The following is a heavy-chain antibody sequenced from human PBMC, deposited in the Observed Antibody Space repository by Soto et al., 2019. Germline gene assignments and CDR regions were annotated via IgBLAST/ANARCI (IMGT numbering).Heavy chain of an antibody. J-gene: IGHJ5*02. CDR2: INHSGST. V-gene: IGHV4-34*01. CDR1: GGSFSDNY. D-gene: IGHD5-12*01. CDR3: ARGGTWLLRFDP. Sequence: PSETLSLTCAVYGGSFSDNYWSWIRQPPGKGLEWIGEINHSGSTTFNPSLKSRVSISIDTSNNQFSLNLSSVTAADTAVYYCARGGTWLLRFDPRGQGTLVTVSS.